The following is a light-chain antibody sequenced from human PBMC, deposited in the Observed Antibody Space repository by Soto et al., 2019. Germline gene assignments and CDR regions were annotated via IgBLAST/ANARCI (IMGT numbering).Light chain of an antibody. Sequence: IVLEQSRGTMFQTQGERATLSCRASQSVSSSYLAWYQQKPGQAPRLLIYGTSSRATAIPDRFSGSGSGTDFTLTISRLEPEDFAVYYCQQYASSSWTFAPGTKVDIK. V-gene: IGKV3-20*01. CDR2: GTS. CDR1: QSVSSSY. J-gene: IGKJ1*01. CDR3: QQYASSSWT.